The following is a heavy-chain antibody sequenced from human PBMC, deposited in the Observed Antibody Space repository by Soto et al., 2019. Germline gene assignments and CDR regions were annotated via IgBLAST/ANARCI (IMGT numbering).Heavy chain of an antibody. CDR2: ISSSSSTI. CDR1: GFTFSSYS. Sequence: EVQLVESGGGLVQPGGSLRLSCAASGFTFSSYSMNWVRQAPGKGLEWVSYISSSSSTIYYADSVKGRFTISRDNAKNALYLQMTSLRDEDTAVYYCARDPGRGYGYFDYWGQGTLVTVSS. J-gene: IGHJ4*02. D-gene: IGHD5-12*01. CDR3: ARDPGRGYGYFDY. V-gene: IGHV3-48*02.